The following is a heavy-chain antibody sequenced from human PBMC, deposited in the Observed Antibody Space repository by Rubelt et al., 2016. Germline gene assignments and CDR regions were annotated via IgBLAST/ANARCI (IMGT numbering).Heavy chain of an antibody. D-gene: IGHD3-22*01. Sequence: QVQLVQSGAEVKKPGSSVKVSCKASGGTFSSYAISWVRQAPGQGLEWMGWINPNSGGTNYAQKSQGRVTMTRDTSISTAYMELSRLRSDDTAGYYCARDRNYYDSSGYPDYWGQGTLVTVSS. V-gene: IGHV1-2*02. J-gene: IGHJ4*02. CDR3: ARDRNYYDSSGYPDY. CDR2: INPNSGGT. CDR1: GGTFSSYA.